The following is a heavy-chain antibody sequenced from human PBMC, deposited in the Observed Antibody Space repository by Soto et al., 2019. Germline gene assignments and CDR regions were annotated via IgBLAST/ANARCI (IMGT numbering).Heavy chain of an antibody. Sequence: QVQLVQSGAEVKKPGASVKVSCKASGYTFTSYDINWVRQATGQGLEWMGWMNPNSGNTGYAQKFQGRVTMTRNNSISTAYMELSSLRSEDTAVYYCARGYSRVVVAATLYWFDPWGQGTLVTVSS. J-gene: IGHJ5*02. D-gene: IGHD2-15*01. CDR2: MNPNSGNT. V-gene: IGHV1-8*01. CDR3: ARGYSRVVVAATLYWFDP. CDR1: GYTFTSYD.